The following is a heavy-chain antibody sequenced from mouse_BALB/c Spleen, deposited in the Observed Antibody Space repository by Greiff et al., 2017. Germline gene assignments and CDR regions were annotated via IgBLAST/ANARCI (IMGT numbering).Heavy chain of an antibody. Sequence: DVKLQESGPGLVKPSQSLSLTCTVTGYSITSDYAWNWIRQFPGNKLEWMGYISYSGSTSYNPSLKSRISITRDTSKNQFFLQLNSVTTEDTATYYCAREYPLFAYWGQGTLVTVSA. J-gene: IGHJ3*01. V-gene: IGHV3-2*02. CDR1: GYSITSDYA. CDR3: AREYPLFAY. CDR2: ISYSGST. D-gene: IGHD5-1*01.